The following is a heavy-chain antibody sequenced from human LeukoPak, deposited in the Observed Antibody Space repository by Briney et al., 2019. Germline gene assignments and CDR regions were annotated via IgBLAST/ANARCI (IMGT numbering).Heavy chain of an antibody. D-gene: IGHD1-1*01. CDR3: AKATGTTSVYYYYGMDV. V-gene: IGHV3-23*01. Sequence: RLSCAASGFTFXSYWMSWVRQAPGKGLEWVSGISASGGSTYYADSVKGRFTISRDNSKNTLYLQMNSLRAEDTAVYYCAKATGTTSVYYYYGMDVWGQGTTVTVSS. CDR1: GFTFXSYW. CDR2: ISASGGST. J-gene: IGHJ6*02.